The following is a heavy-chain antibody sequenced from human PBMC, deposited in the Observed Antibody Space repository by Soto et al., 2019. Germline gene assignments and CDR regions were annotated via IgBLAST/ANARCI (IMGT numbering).Heavy chain of an antibody. J-gene: IGHJ4*02. CDR2: IRDSGNST. V-gene: IGHV3-23*01. CDR1: GFTFSEHG. D-gene: IGHD2-21*02. CDR3: AKWNWVTLIDY. Sequence: GGSLRLSCAASGFTFSEHGMSWVRQAPGKGLEWVSGIRDSGNSTFYADSVKGRFTMARDNSKNTLFLQMNNLRVEDTAVYYCAKWNWVTLIDYWGQGTLVTVSS.